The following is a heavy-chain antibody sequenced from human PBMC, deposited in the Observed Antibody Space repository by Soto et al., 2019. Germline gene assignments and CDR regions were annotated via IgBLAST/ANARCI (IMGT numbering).Heavy chain of an antibody. CDR1: GYTFTNFG. J-gene: IGHJ4*02. D-gene: IGHD4-17*01. CDR3: ARGDYGGNSDFLSN. V-gene: IGHV1-18*04. CDR2: ISVYNGHT. Sequence: QVQLVQSGPEVKKPGASVKVSCEASGYTFTNFGITWVRQAPGEGLEWMGWISVYNGHTRYAQRFQGRVTMTTDTSTSTVYLEVRILRSDDTAVYYFARGDYGGNSDFLSNWGQGTLVTGSS.